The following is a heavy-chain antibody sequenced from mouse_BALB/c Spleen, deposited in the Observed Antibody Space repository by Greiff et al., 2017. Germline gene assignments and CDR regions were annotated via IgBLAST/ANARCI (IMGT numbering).Heavy chain of an antibody. Sequence: DVMLVESGGGLVKPGGSLKLSCAASGFTFSSYTMSWVRQTPEKRLEWVATISSGGSYTYYPDSVKGRFTISRDNAKNTLYLQMSSVKSEDTAMFYCTRERDYSGSSSVGDWGQGTTLTVSS. D-gene: IGHD1-1*01. CDR2: ISSGGSYT. CDR1: GFTFSSYT. CDR3: TRERDYSGSSSVGD. V-gene: IGHV5-6-4*01. J-gene: IGHJ2*01.